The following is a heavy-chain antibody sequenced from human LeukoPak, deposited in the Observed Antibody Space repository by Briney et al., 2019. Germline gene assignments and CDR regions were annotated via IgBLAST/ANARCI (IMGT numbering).Heavy chain of an antibody. CDR2: ISSSGRTI. D-gene: IGHD4-17*01. CDR1: GFTFSDYY. CDR3: ARLGTTVTTPINYWYFDL. J-gene: IGHJ2*01. Sequence: GGSLRLSCAASGFTFSDYYMSWIRQAPGKGLEWVSYISSSGRTIYYADSVKSRFTISRDNAKNSLYLQMNSLRAEDTAVYYCARLGTTVTTPINYWYFDLWGRGTLVTVSS. V-gene: IGHV3-11*04.